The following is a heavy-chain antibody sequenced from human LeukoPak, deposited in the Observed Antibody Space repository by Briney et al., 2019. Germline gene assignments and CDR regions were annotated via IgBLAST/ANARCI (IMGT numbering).Heavy chain of an antibody. V-gene: IGHV3-21*01. J-gene: IGHJ4*02. CDR3: ARDKARVGASKPLDY. D-gene: IGHD1-26*01. CDR1: GFTFSSYS. CDR2: ISSSSSYI. Sequence: GGSLRLSCAASGFTFSSYSMNWVRQAPGKGLEWVSSISSSSSYIYYADSVKGRFTISRDNAKNSLYLQMNSLRAEDTAVYYCARDKARVGASKPLDYWGQGTLVTVSS.